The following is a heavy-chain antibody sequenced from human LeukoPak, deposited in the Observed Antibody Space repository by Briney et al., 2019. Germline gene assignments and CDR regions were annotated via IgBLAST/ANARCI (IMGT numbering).Heavy chain of an antibody. Sequence: PGRSLRLSCAASGFTFSSYAMHWVRQAPGKGLEWVAVISYDGSNKYYADSVKGRFTISGDNSKNTLYLQMNSLRAEDTAVYYCARDCGYSGYDNLLDYWGQGTLVTVSS. CDR1: GFTFSSYA. CDR3: ARDCGYSGYDNLLDY. D-gene: IGHD5-12*01. J-gene: IGHJ4*02. CDR2: ISYDGSNK. V-gene: IGHV3-30*04.